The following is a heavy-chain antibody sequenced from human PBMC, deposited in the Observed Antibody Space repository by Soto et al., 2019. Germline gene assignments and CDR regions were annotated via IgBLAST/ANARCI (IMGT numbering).Heavy chain of an antibody. D-gene: IGHD1-7*01. Sequence: QVQMVESGGGVVQPGGSLRLSSAASGFTVSRHGMHWVRQAPGKGLEWVAVIWYDGSNRYYADSVKGRFTISKDNSKNTLYLEMNTLRPEDTAIYYCAAATTWNFHFPYWGQGTQVTVSS. CDR1: GFTVSRHG. CDR2: IWYDGSNR. J-gene: IGHJ4*02. V-gene: IGHV3-33*01. CDR3: AAATTWNFHFPY.